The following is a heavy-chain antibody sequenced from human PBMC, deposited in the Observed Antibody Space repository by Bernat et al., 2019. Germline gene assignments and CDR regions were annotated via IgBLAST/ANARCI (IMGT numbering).Heavy chain of an antibody. D-gene: IGHD4-17*01. J-gene: IGHJ4*02. CDR3: ARDPSAVTNYFYFDY. Sequence: QVQLVESGGGVVQPGRSLRLSCAASGYTFSSYGMHWVRQSPGRGLEWVAVIWYDGSKKYYADSVEGRFTISRDDCKNTLYLQMNSLRAEDTAVYYCARDPSAVTNYFYFDYWGQGTLVTVSS. CDR1: GYTFSSYG. CDR2: IWYDGSKK. V-gene: IGHV3-33*01.